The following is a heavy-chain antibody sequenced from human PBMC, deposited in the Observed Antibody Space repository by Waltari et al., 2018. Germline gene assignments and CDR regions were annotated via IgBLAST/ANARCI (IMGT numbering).Heavy chain of an antibody. Sequence: EVPLLESGVGLVQPGGSLRLSCAASGFTFSSYDMSWVRQAPGKGLERVSVSFSVHSNTYYADSVKGRFTISRDDSKNTLYLQMNSLRAEDTAVYYCAKGGNSGYELDYWGQGTLVTVSS. CDR3: AKGGNSGYELDY. CDR2: SFSVHSNT. J-gene: IGHJ4*02. CDR1: GFTFSSYD. D-gene: IGHD5-12*01. V-gene: IGHV3-23*03.